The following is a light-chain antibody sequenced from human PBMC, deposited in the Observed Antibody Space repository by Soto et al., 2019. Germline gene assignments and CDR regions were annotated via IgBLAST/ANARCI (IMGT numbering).Light chain of an antibody. CDR1: ELGNKN. CDR2: QNN. CDR3: QAWDSSTLV. Sequence: SYELTQPPSVSVSPGQTASMTCSGDELGNKNTCWYQQKPGQPPVLVIYQNNKRPSGIPERFSGSNSGNTASLTISGTQPMDEADYHCQAWDSSTLVFGGGTKVTVL. J-gene: IGLJ2*01. V-gene: IGLV3-1*01.